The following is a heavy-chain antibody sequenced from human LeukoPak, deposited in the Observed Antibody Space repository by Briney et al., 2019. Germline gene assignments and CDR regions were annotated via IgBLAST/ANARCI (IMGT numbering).Heavy chain of an antibody. V-gene: IGHV3-30*18. CDR1: GFTFSRYG. J-gene: IGHJ4*02. Sequence: GGSLRLSCAASGFTFSRYGLHWGRHAPGKGLERVTVIANDGRDKKYADSAKGRFTISRDNTKSTLYLQMNSLRAEDTGVYYCAKDQQVGAAAYYFDSWGQGTLVTVPS. CDR3: AKDQQVGAAAYYFDS. CDR2: IANDGRDK. D-gene: IGHD2-2*01.